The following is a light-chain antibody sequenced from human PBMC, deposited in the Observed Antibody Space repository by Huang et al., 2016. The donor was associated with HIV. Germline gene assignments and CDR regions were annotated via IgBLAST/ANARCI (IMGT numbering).Light chain of an antibody. CDR2: GAS. J-gene: IGKJ1*01. CDR1: QSVSSN. V-gene: IGKV3-15*01. Sequence: EIVMAQSPATLSVSPGERATLSCRASQSVSSNLDWYQQRPGQAPRLLIYGASSRATGIPARFSGSGSGTEFTLTISSLQSEDFVVYYCQQYNNWPLTFGQGTKVEIK. CDR3: QQYNNWPLT.